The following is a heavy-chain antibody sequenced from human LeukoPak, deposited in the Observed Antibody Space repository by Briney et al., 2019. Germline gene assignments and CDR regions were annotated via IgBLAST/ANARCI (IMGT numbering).Heavy chain of an antibody. CDR3: ARGKGDSFDY. CDR1: GFTFNSYS. Sequence: PGGSLRLSCAASGFTFNSYSINWVRQAPGKGLEWVSYISSSSSTIYYADSVKGRFTISRDNAKNSLYLQMNSLRDEDTAVYYRARGKGDSFDYWGQGTLVTVSS. V-gene: IGHV3-48*02. CDR2: ISSSSSTI. D-gene: IGHD3-10*01. J-gene: IGHJ4*02.